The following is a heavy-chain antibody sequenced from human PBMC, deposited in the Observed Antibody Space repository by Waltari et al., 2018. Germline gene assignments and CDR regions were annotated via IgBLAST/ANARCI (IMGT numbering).Heavy chain of an antibody. CDR1: GESFLGYF. D-gene: IGHD2-21*01. Sequence: QVQLHQWGAGQLKPSETLSLTCAVSGESFLGYFWSWIRQSPGKGLEWLGSIHYNGSTNYHPTLESRLSLSVATTKKRFSLSLTSVTAADAALYFCARYGEVPASYFFDYWGQGTLVTVSS. J-gene: IGHJ4*01. CDR2: IHYNGST. CDR3: ARYGEVPASYFFDY. V-gene: IGHV4-34*01.